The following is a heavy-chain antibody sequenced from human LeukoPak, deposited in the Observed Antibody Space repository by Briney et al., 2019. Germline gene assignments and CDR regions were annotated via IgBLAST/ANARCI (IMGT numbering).Heavy chain of an antibody. CDR2: INPSGGST. CDR3: AREGKGGGYYDFWSGYTYGMDV. V-gene: IGHV1-46*01. CDR1: GYTFTSYY. J-gene: IGHJ6*02. Sequence: ASVKVSCKASGYTFTSYYMHWVRQAPGQGLEWMGIINPSGGSTSNAQKFQGRVTVTRDTSTSTVYMELSSLRSEDTAVYYCAREGKGGGYYDFWSGYTYGMDVWGQGTTVTVSS. D-gene: IGHD3-3*01.